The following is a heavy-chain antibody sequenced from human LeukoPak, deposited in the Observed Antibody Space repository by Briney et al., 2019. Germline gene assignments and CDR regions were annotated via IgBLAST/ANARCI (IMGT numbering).Heavy chain of an antibody. CDR1: GGTFSSYA. CDR3: ARGRDIVVVPAAIRSPYYMDV. V-gene: IGHV1-69*13. Sequence: GASVKVSCKASGGTFSSYAISWVRQAPGQGLEWMGGIIPIFGTANYAQKFQGRVTITADESTSTAYMELSSLRSEDTAVYYCARGRDIVVVPAAIRSPYYMDVWGKGPRSPSP. CDR2: IIPIFGTA. J-gene: IGHJ6*03. D-gene: IGHD2-2*01.